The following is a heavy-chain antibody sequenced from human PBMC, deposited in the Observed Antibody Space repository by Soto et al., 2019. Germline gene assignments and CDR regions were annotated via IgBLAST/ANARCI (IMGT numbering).Heavy chain of an antibody. J-gene: IGHJ4*02. D-gene: IGHD2-15*01. CDR1: GFTFSSYG. V-gene: IGHV3-33*01. CDR3: ARDCPQVSGGSCYSDSFDY. Sequence: QVQLVESGGGVVQPGRSLRLSCAASGFTFSSYGMHWVRQAPGKGLEWVAVIWYDGSNKYYADSVKGRFTISRDNSKNTLYLQMNSLRAEDTAVYYCARDCPQVSGGSCYSDSFDYWGQGTLVTVSS. CDR2: IWYDGSNK.